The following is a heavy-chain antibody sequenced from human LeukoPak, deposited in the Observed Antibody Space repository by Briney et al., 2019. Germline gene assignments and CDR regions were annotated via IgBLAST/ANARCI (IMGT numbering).Heavy chain of an antibody. V-gene: IGHV3-33*01. Sequence: GGSLTLSCAASGFTFSSYGMHWVRQAPGKGLEWVSLIWYDGSHTYYADSVKGRFYISRDNSKYTLYLQMNSLRAEDTAVYYCARNDYTNYGLDYWGQGTLVTVSS. CDR3: ARNDYTNYGLDY. J-gene: IGHJ4*02. CDR2: IWYDGSHT. D-gene: IGHD4-11*01. CDR1: GFTFSSYG.